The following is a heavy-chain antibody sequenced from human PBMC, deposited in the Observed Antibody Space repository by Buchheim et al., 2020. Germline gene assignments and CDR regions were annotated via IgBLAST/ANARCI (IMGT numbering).Heavy chain of an antibody. V-gene: IGHV4-39*07. CDR2: IYYSGST. J-gene: IGHJ5*02. Sequence: QLQLQESGPGLVKPSETLSLTCTVSGGSISSSSYYWGWIRQPPGKGLEWIGSIYYSGSTYYNPSLKSRVTISVDTSKNQFSLKLSSVTAADTAVYYCARDSARRTGTTSGWFDPWGQGTL. CDR1: GGSISSSSYY. CDR3: ARDSARRTGTTSGWFDP. D-gene: IGHD1-7*01.